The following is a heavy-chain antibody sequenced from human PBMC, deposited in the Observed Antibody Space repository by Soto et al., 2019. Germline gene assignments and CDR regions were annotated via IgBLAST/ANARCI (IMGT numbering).Heavy chain of an antibody. D-gene: IGHD5-18*01. J-gene: IGHJ4*02. CDR1: GGSISNYY. CDR3: ASGRGYSYGSFDY. Sequence: SETLSLTCTVSGGSISNYYWSWIRQPPGKGLEWIGYIYYTGSTNYNPSLKSRVTISVDTSKNQFSLKLSSVAAADTAVYYCASGRGYSYGSFDYWGQGTLLTVSS. CDR2: IYYTGST. V-gene: IGHV4-59*01.